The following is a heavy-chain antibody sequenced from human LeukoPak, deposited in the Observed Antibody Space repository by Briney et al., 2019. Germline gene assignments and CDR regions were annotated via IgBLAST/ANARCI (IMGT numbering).Heavy chain of an antibody. Sequence: SETLSLTCTVSGGSISSGDDYWSWIRQPPGKGLEWIGYIYYSGSTYYNPSLKSRVTISVDTSKNQFSLKLSSVTAADTAVYYCASLTGGYYDSSGYLVAWGQGTLVTVSS. CDR3: ASLTGGYYDSSGYLVA. J-gene: IGHJ5*02. CDR1: GGSISSGDDY. D-gene: IGHD3-22*01. CDR2: IYYSGST. V-gene: IGHV4-30-4*01.